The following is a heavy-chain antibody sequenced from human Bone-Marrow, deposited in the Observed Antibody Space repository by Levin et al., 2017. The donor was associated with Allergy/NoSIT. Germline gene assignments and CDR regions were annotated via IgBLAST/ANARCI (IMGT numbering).Heavy chain of an antibody. D-gene: IGHD3-10*01. CDR2: IWSNGINK. Sequence: AGGSLRLSCAASGFTLSSTGMHWVRQAPGKGLEWLTVIWSNGINKYYADSVRGRFTTSRDDSKNTLFLQMSSLRVDDTAVYYCVRERGPFDGFDIWGQGTIVTVSS. V-gene: IGHV3-33*01. CDR3: VRERGPFDGFDI. CDR1: GFTLSSTG. J-gene: IGHJ3*02.